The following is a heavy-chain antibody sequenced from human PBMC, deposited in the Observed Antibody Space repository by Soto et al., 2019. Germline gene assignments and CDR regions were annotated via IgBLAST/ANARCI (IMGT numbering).Heavy chain of an antibody. V-gene: IGHV1-69*13. J-gene: IGHJ4*02. Sequence: SVKVSCKASGGTFSSYAISWVRQAPGQGLEWMGGIIPIFGTANYAQKFQGRVTITADESTSTAYMELSSLRSEDTAVYYCARAAYVWGSYRYTCDYWGQGTLVTVSS. CDR2: IIPIFGTA. D-gene: IGHD3-16*02. CDR1: GGTFSSYA. CDR3: ARAAYVWGSYRYTCDY.